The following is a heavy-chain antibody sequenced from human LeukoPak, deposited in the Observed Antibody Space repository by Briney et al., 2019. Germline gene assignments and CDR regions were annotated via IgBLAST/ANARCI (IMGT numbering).Heavy chain of an antibody. CDR3: ARNTETAIPLPYYFDY. Sequence: ASVKVSCKASGYTFTSYAMHWVRQAPGQRLECMGWINTGNGNTKYSQKFQGRVTITRDTSASTAYMDLSSLRSEDTAVYYCARNTETAIPLPYYFDYWGQGTLVTVSS. CDR2: INTGNGNT. CDR1: GYTFTSYA. J-gene: IGHJ4*02. V-gene: IGHV1-3*04. D-gene: IGHD2-21*02.